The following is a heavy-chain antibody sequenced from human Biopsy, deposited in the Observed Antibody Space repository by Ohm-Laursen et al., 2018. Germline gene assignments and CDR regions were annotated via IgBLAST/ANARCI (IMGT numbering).Heavy chain of an antibody. D-gene: IGHD4/OR15-4a*01. CDR2: FSNTGTT. V-gene: IGHV4-34*01. Sequence: SETLSLTCAVDGGSFSGYDWTWIRQPPGKGLEWVGEFSNTGTTIYNPSLKSRLTISVDKSKNHFSLRLTSVTAADTATYFCARGPYGDNAGAFDVWGQGTVVTVSS. J-gene: IGHJ3*01. CDR1: GGSFSGYD. CDR3: ARGPYGDNAGAFDV.